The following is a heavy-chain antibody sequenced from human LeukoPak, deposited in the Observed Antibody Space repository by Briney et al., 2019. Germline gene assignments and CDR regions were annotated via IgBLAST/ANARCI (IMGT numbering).Heavy chain of an antibody. Sequence: SETLSLTCTVSGDSLTSGSRYWSWIRQPAGKGLEWIGHFYSNTRTTHNPSLESRVTISGDTAKNQFSLKLDSVTAADTAVYFCARCMSELDYGDYAYYYHMDVWGKGTTVTVSS. D-gene: IGHD4-17*01. CDR1: GDSLTSGSRY. J-gene: IGHJ6*04. CDR2: FYSNTRT. V-gene: IGHV4-61*09. CDR3: ARCMSELDYGDYAYYYHMDV.